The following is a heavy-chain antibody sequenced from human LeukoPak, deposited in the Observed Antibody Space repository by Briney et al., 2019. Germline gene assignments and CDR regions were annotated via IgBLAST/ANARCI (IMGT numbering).Heavy chain of an antibody. CDR3: ARALEDIVVVVAATPSSLYDY. J-gene: IGHJ4*02. CDR2: INPNSGGT. Sequence: ASVKVSCKASGYTFTGYYMHWVRQAPGQGLEWMGWINPNSGGTNYAQKFQGRVTMTRDTPISTAYMELSRLRSDDTAVYYCARALEDIVVVVAATPSSLYDYWGQGTLVTVSS. V-gene: IGHV1-2*02. CDR1: GYTFTGYY. D-gene: IGHD2-15*01.